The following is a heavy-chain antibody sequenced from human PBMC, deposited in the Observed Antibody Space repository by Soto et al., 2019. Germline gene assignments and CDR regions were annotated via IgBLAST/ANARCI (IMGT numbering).Heavy chain of an antibody. CDR2: IYYSGST. J-gene: IGHJ6*02. CDR1: GGSISSGGYY. Sequence: PSETLSLTCTVSGGSISSGGYYWSWIRQHPGKGLEWIGYIYYSGSTYYNPSPKSRVTISVDTSKNQFSLKLSSVTAADTAVYYCASGVGYCSSTSCYSPNYYYYYGMDVWGQGTTVTVSS. CDR3: ASGVGYCSSTSCYSPNYYYYYGMDV. V-gene: IGHV4-31*03. D-gene: IGHD2-2*02.